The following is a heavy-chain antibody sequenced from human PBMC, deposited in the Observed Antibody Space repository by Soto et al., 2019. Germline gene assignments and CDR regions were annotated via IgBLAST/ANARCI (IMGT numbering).Heavy chain of an antibody. CDR1: GGSISSGGYY. D-gene: IGHD3-10*01. Sequence: SETLSLTCTVSGGSISSGGYYWSWIRQHPGKGLEWIGYIYYSGSTYYNPSLKSRVTISVDTSKNQFSLKLSSVTAADTAVYYCARDWSGVRGVISNWFDPWGQGTLVTVSS. J-gene: IGHJ5*02. V-gene: IGHV4-31*03. CDR3: ARDWSGVRGVISNWFDP. CDR2: IYYSGST.